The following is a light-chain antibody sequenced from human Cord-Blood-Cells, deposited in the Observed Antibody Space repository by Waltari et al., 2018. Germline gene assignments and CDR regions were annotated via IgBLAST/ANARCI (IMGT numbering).Light chain of an antibody. Sequence: DIQMTPSPSSLSASVGDRVTITCRASQSISSYLNWYQQKPGKAPKLLIYAASSLQSGVPSRFSGSGSGTDFTLTISSLQPEDFATYYCQQSYSTPYTFCQGTKLEIK. CDR1: QSISSY. V-gene: IGKV1-39*01. J-gene: IGKJ2*01. CDR3: QQSYSTPYT. CDR2: AAS.